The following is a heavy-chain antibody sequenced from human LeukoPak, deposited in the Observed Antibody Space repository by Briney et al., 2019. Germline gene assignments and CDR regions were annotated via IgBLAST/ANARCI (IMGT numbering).Heavy chain of an antibody. Sequence: PSVSLSYTASGHPFTVYYIHWARQASGQALEWMGCHSPNCCGANYAEKFRHSVTITRYTSINTAYMELSSLKSDHRALYYCARVYYLWESYRDLFHYWGQGALVTVSS. CDR1: GHPFTVYY. D-gene: IGHD3-16*02. V-gene: IGHV1-2*02. CDR2: HSPNCCGA. CDR3: ARVYYLWESYRDLFHY. J-gene: IGHJ4*02.